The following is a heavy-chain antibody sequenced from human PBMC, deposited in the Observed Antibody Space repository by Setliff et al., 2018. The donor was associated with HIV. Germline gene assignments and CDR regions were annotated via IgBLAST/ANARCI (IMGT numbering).Heavy chain of an antibody. Sequence: GGSLRLSCAASGFTFSSYAMHWVRQAPGKGLEWVAVVSYGGTNTYYADSVKGRFIISRDDSESTLFLQMNSLRAEDTAVYYCVKDVLKFWSGSGALDLWGPGTLVTVS. D-gene: IGHD3-3*01. J-gene: IGHJ5*02. CDR2: VSYGGTNT. CDR3: VKDVLKFWSGSGALDL. V-gene: IGHV3-30*04. CDR1: GFTFSSYA.